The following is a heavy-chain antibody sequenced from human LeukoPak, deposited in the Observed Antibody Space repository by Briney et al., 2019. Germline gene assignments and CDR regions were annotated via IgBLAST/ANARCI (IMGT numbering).Heavy chain of an antibody. CDR2: IDWDDDK. CDR3: ARDYYYYMDV. V-gene: IGHV2-70*11. CDR1: GFSLTASGMC. J-gene: IGHJ6*03. Sequence: SGPALVKPTQTLTLTCTFSGFSLTASGMCVSWIRQHPGKALEWLARIDWDDDKYYSTSLKTRLTISKDTSKNQVVLTMTNMDPVDTATYYCARDYYYYMDVWGKGTTVTVSS.